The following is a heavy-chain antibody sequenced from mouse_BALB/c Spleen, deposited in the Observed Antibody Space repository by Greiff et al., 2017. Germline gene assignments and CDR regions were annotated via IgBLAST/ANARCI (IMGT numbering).Heavy chain of an antibody. CDR2: IYPGNSDT. Sequence: EVQLQQSGTVLARPGASVKMSCKASGYSFTSYWMHWVKQRPGQGLEWIGAIYPGNSDTSYNQKFKGKAKLTAVTSASTAYMELSSLTNEDSAVYYCTHYYGSSYPAWFAYWGQGTLVTVSA. V-gene: IGHV1-5*01. CDR1: GYSFTSYW. J-gene: IGHJ3*01. CDR3: THYYGSSYPAWFAY. D-gene: IGHD1-1*01.